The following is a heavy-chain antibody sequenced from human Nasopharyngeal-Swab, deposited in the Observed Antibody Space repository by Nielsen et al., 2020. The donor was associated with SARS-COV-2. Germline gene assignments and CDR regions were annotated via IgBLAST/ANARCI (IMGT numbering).Heavy chain of an antibody. D-gene: IGHD3-10*01. CDR1: GFTFTSYA. J-gene: IGHJ5*02. CDR3: ARGGMVRGVSYNWFDP. Sequence: GGSLRLSCAASGFTFTSYAMHWVRQAPGQRLEWMGWINAGNGNTKYSQKFQGRVTITRDTSASTAYMELSSLRSEDTAVYYCARGGMVRGVSYNWFDPWGQGTLVTVSS. CDR2: INAGNGNT. V-gene: IGHV1-3*01.